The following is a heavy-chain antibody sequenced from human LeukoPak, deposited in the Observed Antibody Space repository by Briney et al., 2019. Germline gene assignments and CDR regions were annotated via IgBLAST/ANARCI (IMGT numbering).Heavy chain of an antibody. CDR1: GFTFSSYA. V-gene: IGHV3-23*01. Sequence: GGSLRLSCAASGFTFSSYAMSWVRQAPGKGLEWVSAISGSGGSTYYADSVKGRFTISRDNSKNTLYLQMNSLRAEDTAVYYCARRGHYYYGMDVWGQGTTVTVSS. CDR3: ARRGHYYYGMDV. J-gene: IGHJ6*02. D-gene: IGHD3-10*01. CDR2: ISGSGGST.